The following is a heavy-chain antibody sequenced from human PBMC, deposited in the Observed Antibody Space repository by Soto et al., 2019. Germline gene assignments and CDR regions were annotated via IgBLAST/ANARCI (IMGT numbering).Heavy chain of an antibody. V-gene: IGHV3-9*01. CDR1: GFTFDDYA. Sequence: GGSLRLSCAASGFTFDDYAMYWVRQAPGKGLEWVSGICWYSGSIGYADSVMGRFTISRENTKNSLYLQMNSLRAEDTALYYCTKGLGYDNVWGSYRAYYYNYGMDVWGQGTTVTVSS. CDR3: TKGLGYDNVWGSYRAYYYNYGMDV. CDR2: ICWYSGSI. J-gene: IGHJ6*02. D-gene: IGHD3-16*02.